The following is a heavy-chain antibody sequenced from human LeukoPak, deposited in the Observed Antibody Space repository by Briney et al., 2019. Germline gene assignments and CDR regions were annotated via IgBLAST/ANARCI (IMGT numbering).Heavy chain of an antibody. Sequence: PGGSLRLSCEASGFTFGSFAMYWVRQAPGKGLDWIAGIFGSGGSPHYADSVKGRFTISRDNAKNTLYLQMNSLRAEDTAVYYCARGYGDYGDYWGQGTLVTVSS. V-gene: IGHV3-23*01. D-gene: IGHD4-17*01. CDR1: GFTFGSFA. CDR2: IFGSGGSP. J-gene: IGHJ4*02. CDR3: ARGYGDYGDY.